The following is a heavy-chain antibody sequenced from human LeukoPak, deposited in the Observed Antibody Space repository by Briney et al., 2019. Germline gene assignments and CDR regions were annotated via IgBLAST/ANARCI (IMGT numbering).Heavy chain of an antibody. CDR1: GFTVSSNY. CDR3: ARDLNIWFGATDAFDI. CDR2: IYSGGST. D-gene: IGHD3-10*01. V-gene: IGHV3-66*01. J-gene: IGHJ3*02. Sequence: QPGGSLRLSCAASGFTVSSNYMSWVRQAPGKGLEWVSVIYSGGSTYYADSVKGRFTISRDNSKNTLYLQMNSLRAEDTAVYYCARDLNIWFGATDAFDIWGQGTMVTVSS.